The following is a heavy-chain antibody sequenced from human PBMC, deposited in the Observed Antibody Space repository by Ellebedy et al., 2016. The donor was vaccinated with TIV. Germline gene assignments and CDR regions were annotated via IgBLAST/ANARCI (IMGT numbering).Heavy chain of an antibody. D-gene: IGHD3-10*01. CDR3: ARDRYITMVRGKGTFDY. CDR1: GYTFTSYG. J-gene: IGHJ4*02. CDR2: ISAYNGNT. Sequence: AASVKVSCKASGYTFTSYGISWVRHAPGQGLEWMGWISAYNGNTNYAQKLQGRVTMTTDTSTSTAYMELRSLKSEDTAVYYCARDRYITMVRGKGTFDYWGQGTLVTVSS. V-gene: IGHV1-18*01.